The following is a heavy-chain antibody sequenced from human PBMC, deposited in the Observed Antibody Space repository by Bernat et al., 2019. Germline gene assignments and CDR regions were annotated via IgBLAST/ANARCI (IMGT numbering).Heavy chain of an antibody. CDR1: GFSFSDYY. J-gene: IGHJ4*02. D-gene: IGHD6-19*01. V-gene: IGHV3-11*06. Sequence: QVQLVESGGGLVKPGGSLKLSCAASGFSFSDYYMSWIRQAPGKGLEWVSYISSSRSYTNYADSVKGRFTISRDNAKNSLYLQMNSLRAEDTAVYYCARTYSSGPGYYFDYWGQGTLVTVSS. CDR2: ISSSRSYT. CDR3: ARTYSSGPGYYFDY.